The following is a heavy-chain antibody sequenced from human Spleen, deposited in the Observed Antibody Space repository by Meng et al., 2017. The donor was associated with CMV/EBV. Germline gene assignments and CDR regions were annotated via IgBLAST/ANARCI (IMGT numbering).Heavy chain of an antibody. V-gene: IGHV1-2*02. CDR1: GYASTGYY. CDR3: ARSERRAYYFDY. CDR2: INPNSGDT. D-gene: IGHD1-14*01. J-gene: IGHJ4*02. Sequence: ASVKVSCKASGYASTGYYIHWVRQAPGQGPEWMGWINPNSGDTNYAQKFQGRVTMTRDTSISTAYMELNRLRSDDTAVYYCARSERRAYYFDYWGQGTLVTVSS.